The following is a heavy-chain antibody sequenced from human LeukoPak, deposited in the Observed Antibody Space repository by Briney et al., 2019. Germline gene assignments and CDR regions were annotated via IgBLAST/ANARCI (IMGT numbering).Heavy chain of an antibody. CDR2: AHYSGST. V-gene: IGHV4-59*08. CDR3: ARLPGCSGGSCYRAFDM. D-gene: IGHD2-15*01. J-gene: IGHJ3*02. CDR1: GDSISSYY. Sequence: PSETLSLTCTVSGDSISSYYWTWIRQPPGEGLEWIGYAHYSGSTKYNPSLRSRVSISVDTSKKQFSLKLTSVTAADTAVYFCARLPGCSGGSCYRAFDMWGQGTMLTVSS.